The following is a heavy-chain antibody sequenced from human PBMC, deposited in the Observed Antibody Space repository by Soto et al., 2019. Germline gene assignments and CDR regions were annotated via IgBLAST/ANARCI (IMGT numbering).Heavy chain of an antibody. CDR2: IDPSDSYT. J-gene: IGHJ6*02. V-gene: IGHV5-10-1*01. D-gene: IGHD3-3*02. Sequence: GESLKISGNGSGYIFTSYWISWGRQMPGKGLEWMGRIDPSDSYTNYSPSFQGHVTISADKSISTAYLQWSSLKASDTAMYYCARHFYPYGMDVWVQGTTFPVSS. CDR3: ARHFYPYGMDV. CDR1: GYIFTSYW.